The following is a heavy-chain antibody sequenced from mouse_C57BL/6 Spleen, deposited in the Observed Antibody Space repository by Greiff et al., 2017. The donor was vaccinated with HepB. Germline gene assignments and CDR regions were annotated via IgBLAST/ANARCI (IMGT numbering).Heavy chain of an antibody. D-gene: IGHD3-2*02. Sequence: VQLQQPGAELVKPGASVKLSCKASGYTFTSYWMQWVKQRPGQGLEWIGEIDPSDSYTNYNQKFKGKATLTVDTSSSTAYMQLSSLTSEDSAVYYCARSGDSYAMDYWGQGTSVTVSS. CDR1: GYTFTSYW. J-gene: IGHJ4*01. CDR2: IDPSDSYT. V-gene: IGHV1-50*01. CDR3: ARSGDSYAMDY.